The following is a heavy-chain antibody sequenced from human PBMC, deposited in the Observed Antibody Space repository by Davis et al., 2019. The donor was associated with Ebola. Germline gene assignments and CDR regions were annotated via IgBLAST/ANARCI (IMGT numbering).Heavy chain of an antibody. V-gene: IGHV1-69*04. CDR3: ARDLEYCSGGSCYYYFGMDV. J-gene: IGHJ6*02. Sequence: SVNVSCKASGGTFSSYTISWVRQAPGQGLEWMGRIIPILGIANYAQKFQGRVTITADKSTSTAYMELSSLRSEDTAVYYCARDLEYCSGGSCYYYFGMDVWGQGTTVTVSS. CDR1: GGTFSSYT. D-gene: IGHD2-15*01. CDR2: IIPILGIA.